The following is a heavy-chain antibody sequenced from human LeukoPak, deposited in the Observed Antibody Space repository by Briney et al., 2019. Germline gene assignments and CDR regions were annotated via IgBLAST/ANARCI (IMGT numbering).Heavy chain of an antibody. V-gene: IGHV1-69*01. CDR1: GGTFISYA. CDR2: IIPIFGTA. D-gene: IGHD3-22*01. Sequence: SVKVSCKASGGTFISYAISWVRQAPGQGLGWMGGIIPIFGTANYAQKFQGRVTITADESTSTAYMELSSLRSEDTAVYYCARDPGYPNYYDSSGSPYYYYGMDVWGQGTTVTVSS. CDR3: ARDPGYPNYYDSSGSPYYYYGMDV. J-gene: IGHJ6*02.